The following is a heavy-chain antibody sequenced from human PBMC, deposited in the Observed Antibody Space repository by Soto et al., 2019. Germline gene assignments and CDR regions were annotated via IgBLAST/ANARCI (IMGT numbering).Heavy chain of an antibody. CDR3: ARDRSFGTSGYYSWDL. D-gene: IGHD3-22*01. CDR1: GFIFTNYA. CDR2: ISSNGGNA. V-gene: IGHV3-30-3*01. J-gene: IGHJ5*02. Sequence: QVQLVESGGGVAHPEKSLRLSCAASGFIFTNYAMHWVRQAPGRGLEWVAVISSNGGNADSADSVKGRFTISKDNSKNTVFLRMDSLRPEDSAIYYCARDRSFGTSGYYSWDLWGQGTLVTVSS.